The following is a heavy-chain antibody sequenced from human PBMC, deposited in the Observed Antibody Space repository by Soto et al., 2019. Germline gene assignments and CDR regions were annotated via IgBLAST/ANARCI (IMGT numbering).Heavy chain of an antibody. CDR2: IYPGDSDT. J-gene: IGHJ6*02. V-gene: IGHV5-51*01. CDR1: GYSFTSYW. Sequence: PGESLKISCKGSGYSFTSYWIGWVRQMPGKGLEWMGIIYPGDSDTRYSPSFQGQVTISADKSISTAYLQWSSLKASDTAMYYCARQGHQLLYSYYYYGMDVWGQGTTVTVSS. CDR3: ARQGHQLLYSYYYYGMDV. D-gene: IGHD2-2*01.